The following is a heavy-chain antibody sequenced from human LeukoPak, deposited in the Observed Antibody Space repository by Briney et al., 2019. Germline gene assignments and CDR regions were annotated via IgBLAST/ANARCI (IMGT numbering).Heavy chain of an antibody. Sequence: QAGGSLRLSCAASGFSFSNYALSWVRQAPGKGLEWVSAIYCTGGSTYYADSVKGRFTISRDNSKNTLYLQMTSLRADDTAVYYCASHNSGTYYDWGQGALVTVSS. V-gene: IGHV3-23*01. D-gene: IGHD1-26*01. CDR1: GFSFSNYA. CDR3: ASHNSGTYYD. CDR2: IYCTGGST. J-gene: IGHJ4*02.